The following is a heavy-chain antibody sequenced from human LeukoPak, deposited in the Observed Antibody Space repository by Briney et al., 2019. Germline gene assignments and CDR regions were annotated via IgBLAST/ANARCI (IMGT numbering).Heavy chain of an antibody. CDR1: GFTFRSYT. CDR2: ITSGSSYT. J-gene: IGHJ4*02. V-gene: IGHV3-21*01. Sequence: GGSLRLSCAASGFTFRSYTMNWVRQAPGKGLEWVSFITSGSSYTYYADSVRGRFTISRDDAKNSLYLQMNSLRAEDTAVYYCARGWLYYFDYWGQGSLVTVSS. D-gene: IGHD3-10*01. CDR3: ARGWLYYFDY.